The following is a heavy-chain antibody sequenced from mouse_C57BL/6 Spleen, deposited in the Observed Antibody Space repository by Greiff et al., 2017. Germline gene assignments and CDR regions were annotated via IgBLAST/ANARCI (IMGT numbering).Heavy chain of an antibody. CDR2: ISDGGSYT. CDR3: ARGPLYYYGSSHAMDY. CDR1: GFTFSSYA. V-gene: IGHV5-4*01. J-gene: IGHJ4*01. Sequence: EVHLVESGGGLVKPGGSLKLSCAASGFTFSSYAMSWVRQTPEKRLEWVATISDGGSYTYYPDNVKGRFTISRDNAKNNLYLQMSHLKSEDTAMYYCARGPLYYYGSSHAMDYWGQGTSVTVAS. D-gene: IGHD1-1*01.